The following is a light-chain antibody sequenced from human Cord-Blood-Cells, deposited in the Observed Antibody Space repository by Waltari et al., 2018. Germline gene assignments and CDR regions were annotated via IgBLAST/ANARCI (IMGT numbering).Light chain of an antibody. CDR1: SSDVGGYNY. V-gene: IGLV2-14*01. J-gene: IGLJ2*01. CDR2: DVS. CDR3: ISYTSSSTVV. Sequence: QSALTQPASVSGSPGQSITISCPGTSSDVGGYNYVSWYQQHPAKAPKLMIYDVSNRPSGVSNRFSGSKSGNTASLTISGLQAEDEADYYCISYTSSSTVVFGGGTKLTVL.